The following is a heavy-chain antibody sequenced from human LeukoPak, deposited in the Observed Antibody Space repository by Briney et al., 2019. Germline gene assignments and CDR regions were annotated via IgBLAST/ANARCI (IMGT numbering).Heavy chain of an antibody. CDR2: ISGSGGST. Sequence: QTGGSLRLSCAASGFTFSSYAMSWVRQAPGKGLEWVSAISGSGGSTYYADSVKGRFTISRDNSKNTLYLQMNSLRAEDTAVYYCAKDIPTTPSYGGNSNYWGQGTLVTVSS. CDR3: AKDIPTTPSYGGNSNY. V-gene: IGHV3-23*01. D-gene: IGHD4-23*01. J-gene: IGHJ4*02. CDR1: GFTFSSYA.